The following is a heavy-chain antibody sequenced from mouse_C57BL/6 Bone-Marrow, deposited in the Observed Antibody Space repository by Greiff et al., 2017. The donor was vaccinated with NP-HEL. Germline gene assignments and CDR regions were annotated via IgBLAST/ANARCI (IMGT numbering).Heavy chain of an antibody. CDR3: VRRQLRRAY. V-gene: IGHV10-1*01. J-gene: IGHJ3*01. D-gene: IGHD2-4*01. Sequence: EVTLVESGGGLVQPKGSLKLSCAASGFSFNTYAMNWVRQAPGKGLEWVARIRSKSNNYATYYADSVKDRFTIARDDSESMLYLQMNNLKTEDTAMYYCVRRQLRRAYWGQGTLGTVSA. CDR1: GFSFNTYA. CDR2: IRSKSNNYAT.